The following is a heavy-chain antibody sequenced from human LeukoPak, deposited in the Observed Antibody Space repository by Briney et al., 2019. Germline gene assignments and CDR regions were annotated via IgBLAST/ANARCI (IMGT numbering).Heavy chain of an antibody. V-gene: IGHV3-21*01. CDR2: ISGSSSYI. CDR1: GYTFSSYE. Sequence: GGSLRLSCAASGYTFSSYEMNLVRQAPEKGLEWVSSISGSSSYIYYADSVKGRFTISRDNAKNSLYLQMNSLRAEDTAVYYCARDPYGGSTDKYFQHWGQGTLVTVSS. CDR3: ARDPYGGSTDKYFQH. J-gene: IGHJ1*01. D-gene: IGHD2-15*01.